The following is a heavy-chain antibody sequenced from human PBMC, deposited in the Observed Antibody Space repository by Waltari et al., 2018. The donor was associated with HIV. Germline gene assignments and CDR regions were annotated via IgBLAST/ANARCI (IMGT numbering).Heavy chain of an antibody. CDR2: INHSGST. J-gene: IGHJ4*02. CDR3: ARAREESTYYDSSGYPGPFDY. CDR1: CGSFSGYY. V-gene: IGHV4-34*01. Sequence: QVQLQQWGAGLLKPSETLSLTCAVYCGSFSGYYWSWIRQPPGKGLEWIGEINHSGSTNYNPSLKSRVTISVDTSKNQFSLKLSSVTAADTAVYYCARAREESTYYDSSGYPGPFDYWGQGTLVTVSS. D-gene: IGHD3-22*01.